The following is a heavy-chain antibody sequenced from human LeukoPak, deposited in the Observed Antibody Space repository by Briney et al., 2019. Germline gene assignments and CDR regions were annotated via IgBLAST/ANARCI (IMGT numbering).Heavy chain of an antibody. D-gene: IGHD5-24*01. Sequence: PGGSLRLSCAASGFTFSSYAMSWVRQAPGKGLEWVSAISGSGGSTYYADSVKGLFTISRDNSKNTLYLQMNSLRAEDTAVYYCARGRWLQYDAFDIWGQGTMVTVSS. CDR2: ISGSGGST. CDR3: ARGRWLQYDAFDI. V-gene: IGHV3-23*01. J-gene: IGHJ3*02. CDR1: GFTFSSYA.